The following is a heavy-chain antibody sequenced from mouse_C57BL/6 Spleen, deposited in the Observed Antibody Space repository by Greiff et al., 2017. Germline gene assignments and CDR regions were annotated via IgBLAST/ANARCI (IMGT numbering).Heavy chain of an antibody. CDR1: GFTFSDSY. CDR3: AREGAYDYDAWFAY. V-gene: IGHV5-16*01. Sequence: EVELMESEGGLVQPGSSMKLSCTASGFTFSDSYMAWVRQVPEKGLEWVANINYDGSSTYYLDSLKSRFIISRDNAKNILYLQMSSLKSEDTATYYCAREGAYDYDAWFAYWGQGTLVTVSA. D-gene: IGHD2-4*01. CDR2: INYDGSST. J-gene: IGHJ3*01.